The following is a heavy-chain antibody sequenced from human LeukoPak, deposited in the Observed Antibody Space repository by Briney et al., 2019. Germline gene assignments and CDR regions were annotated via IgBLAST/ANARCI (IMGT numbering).Heavy chain of an antibody. D-gene: IGHD5-18*01. J-gene: IGHJ4*02. CDR3: ARHRGYSYGYRDY. CDR1: GFTFSSYW. CDR2: INQDGSEK. V-gene: IGHV3-7*01. Sequence: PGGSLRLSCAASGFTFSSYWMSWVRQAPGKGLGWVANINQDGSEKYYVDSVKGRFTMSGDNAKNSLYLQMNSLRAEDTAVYYCARHRGYSYGYRDYWGQGTLVTVSS.